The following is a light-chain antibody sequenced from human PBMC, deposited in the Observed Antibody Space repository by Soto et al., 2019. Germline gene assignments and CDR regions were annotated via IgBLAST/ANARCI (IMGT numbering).Light chain of an antibody. Sequence: QSALTQPRSVSGSPGQSVSISCTGTISDVAGYNYVSWYQHHPGKAPKLLISDVTKRPSWVPVRFSGSKSGNTASLTISELQAEDEADYYCSSYAGNNNLVFGGGTKLTVL. J-gene: IGLJ2*01. CDR1: ISDVAGYNY. CDR2: DVT. V-gene: IGLV2-11*01. CDR3: SSYAGNNNLV.